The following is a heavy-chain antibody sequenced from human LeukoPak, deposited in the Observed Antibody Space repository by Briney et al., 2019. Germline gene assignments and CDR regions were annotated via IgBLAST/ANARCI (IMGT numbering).Heavy chain of an antibody. Sequence: GGSLRLSCAASGFTFSSYAMSWVRQAPGKGLEWVSAISGSGGSTYYADSVKGRFTISRDNSKNTLYLQMNSLRAEDTAVYYCAKSRYGYNVPPSDAFDVWGQGTMVTVSS. V-gene: IGHV3-23*01. CDR3: AKSRYGYNVPPSDAFDV. CDR1: GFTFSSYA. D-gene: IGHD5-24*01. J-gene: IGHJ3*01. CDR2: ISGSGGST.